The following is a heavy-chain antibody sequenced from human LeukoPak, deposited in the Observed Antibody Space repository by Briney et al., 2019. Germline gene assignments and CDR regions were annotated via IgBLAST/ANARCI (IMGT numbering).Heavy chain of an antibody. J-gene: IGHJ3*02. Sequence: GGSLRLSCAAYGFTFSSYELYWVRQAPGKGLEWISYISSSSTIIKYADSVRGRFTISRDDARESLYLQMSSLGADDTAIYYCGASRQYVGAFDIWGQGTLVTVSS. D-gene: IGHD3-16*01. CDR2: ISSSSTII. CDR3: GASRQYVGAFDI. CDR1: GFTFSSYE. V-gene: IGHV3-48*03.